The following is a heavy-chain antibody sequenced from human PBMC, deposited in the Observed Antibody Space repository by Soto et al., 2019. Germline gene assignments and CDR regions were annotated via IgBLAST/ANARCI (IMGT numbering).Heavy chain of an antibody. D-gene: IGHD2-2*02. CDR2: IYHSGST. Sequence: SETLSLTCTVSGGSISSYYWGWIRQPPGKGLEWIGSIYHSGSTYYNPSLKSRVTISVDTSKNQFSLKLSSVTAADTAVYYCARGPPRYCSSTSCYTWGDNWFDPWGQGTLVTVSS. CDR3: ARGPPRYCSSTSCYTWGDNWFDP. J-gene: IGHJ5*02. CDR1: GGSISSYY. V-gene: IGHV4-38-2*02.